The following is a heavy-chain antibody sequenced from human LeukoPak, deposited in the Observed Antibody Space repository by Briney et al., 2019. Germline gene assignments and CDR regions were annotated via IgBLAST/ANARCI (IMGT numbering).Heavy chain of an antibody. CDR3: ARDYGDYGNY. D-gene: IGHD4-17*01. Sequence: GGSLRLSCAASGFTFSSYGMHWVRQAPGKGLEWVAFIRYDGSNKYYADSVKGRFTISRDNAKNSLYLQMNSLRAEDTAVYYCARDYGDYGNYWGQGTLVTVSS. CDR1: GFTFSSYG. J-gene: IGHJ4*02. CDR2: IRYDGSNK. V-gene: IGHV3-30*02.